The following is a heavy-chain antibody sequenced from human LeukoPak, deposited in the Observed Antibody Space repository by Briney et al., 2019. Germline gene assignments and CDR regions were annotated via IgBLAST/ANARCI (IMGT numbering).Heavy chain of an antibody. J-gene: IGHJ4*02. Sequence: GASVKVSCKASGYTFTDYYIHWVRQAPGQGLEWMGWINPNSGGTNYAQKFQGRVTMTRDTSISTAYMELNRLRSDDTAVYYCASGFWSGYYTGAYWGRGTLVTVSS. CDR3: ASGFWSGYYTGAY. CDR1: GYTFTDYY. V-gene: IGHV1-2*02. D-gene: IGHD3-3*01. CDR2: INPNSGGT.